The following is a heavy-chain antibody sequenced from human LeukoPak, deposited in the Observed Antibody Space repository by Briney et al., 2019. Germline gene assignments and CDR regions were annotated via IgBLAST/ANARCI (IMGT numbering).Heavy chain of an antibody. V-gene: IGHV3-11*01. D-gene: IGHD1-26*01. CDR2: ISSSGTTI. Sequence: PGGSLRLSCAASGFTVRSSYMSWIRQAPGKGLEWVSYISSSGTTIYYADSVKGRFTISRDNAKNSLYLQMNSLRAEDTAVYYCARRRDSGSLQHFDYWGQGTLVTVSS. CDR3: ARRRDSGSLQHFDY. CDR1: GFTVRSSY. J-gene: IGHJ4*02.